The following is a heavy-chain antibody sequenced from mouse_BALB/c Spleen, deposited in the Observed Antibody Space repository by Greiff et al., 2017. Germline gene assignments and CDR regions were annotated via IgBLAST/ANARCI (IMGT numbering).Heavy chain of an antibody. V-gene: IGHV2-6-2*01. Sequence: VKLVESGPDLVAPSQSLSITCTVSGFSLTSYGVHWVRQPPGKGLEWLVVIWSDGSTTYNSALKSRLSISKDNSKSQVFLKMNSLQTDDTAMYYCARTDDGYYGFAYWGQETLVTVSA. D-gene: IGHD2-3*01. J-gene: IGHJ3*01. CDR2: IWSDGST. CDR1: GFSLTSYG. CDR3: ARTDDGYYGFAY.